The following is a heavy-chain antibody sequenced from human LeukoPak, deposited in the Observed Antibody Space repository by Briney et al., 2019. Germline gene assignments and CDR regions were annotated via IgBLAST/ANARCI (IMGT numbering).Heavy chain of an antibody. D-gene: IGHD3-16*02. J-gene: IGHJ4*02. V-gene: IGHV4-38-2*02. Sequence: PSETLSLTCTVSGYSISSGYYWGWIRQPPGKGLEWIGSIYHSGSTYYNPSLKSRVTISVDTSKNQFSLKLSSVTAADTAVYYCASSNYDYVWGSYRKGYYFDYWGQGTLVTVSS. CDR2: IYHSGST. CDR3: ASSNYDYVWGSYRKGYYFDY. CDR1: GYSISSGYY.